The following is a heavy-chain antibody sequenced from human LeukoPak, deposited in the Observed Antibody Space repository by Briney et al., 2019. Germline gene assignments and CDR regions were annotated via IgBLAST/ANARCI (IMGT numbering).Heavy chain of an antibody. CDR3: AKSAEVQSGSYYGSWFDP. CDR2: ISYEGSNK. Sequence: PGGSLRLSCAASGFTFSSYGMHWVRQAPGKGLEWVAVISYEGSNKYYADSVKGRFTIPRDNSKNTLYLQMNSLRAEDTAVYYCAKSAEVQSGSYYGSWFDPWGQGTLVTVSS. V-gene: IGHV3-30*18. D-gene: IGHD1-26*01. CDR1: GFTFSSYG. J-gene: IGHJ5*02.